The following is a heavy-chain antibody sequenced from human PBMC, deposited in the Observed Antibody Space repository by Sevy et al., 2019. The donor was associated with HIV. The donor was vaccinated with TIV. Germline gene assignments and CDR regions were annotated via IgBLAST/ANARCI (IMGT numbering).Heavy chain of an antibody. CDR1: GYAFTDYD. Sequence: ASVKVSCRASGYAFTDYDITWVRQATGQGLELMGWTNPNSGHTAYTQNFQGRVSTTTDTSISVAYMELSSLRSEDTAVYYCAKHASCGGDCYYFDLWGQGTLVTVSS. J-gene: IGHJ4*01. CDR3: AKHASCGGDCYYFDL. CDR2: TNPNSGHT. V-gene: IGHV1-8*01. D-gene: IGHD2-21*02.